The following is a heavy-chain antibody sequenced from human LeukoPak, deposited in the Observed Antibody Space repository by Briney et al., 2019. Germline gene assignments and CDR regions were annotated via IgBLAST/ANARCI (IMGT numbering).Heavy chain of an antibody. D-gene: IGHD3-3*01. CDR2: IRSSSSTI. CDR1: GFTFSSYS. J-gene: IGHJ3*02. Sequence: GGSLRLSCAASGFTFSSYSMNWVRQAPGKGLEWVSYIRSSSSTIYYADSVKGRFTISTDNANNSLYLQMNSLRAEDTAVYYCARSLRHAFDIWGQGTMVTVSS. V-gene: IGHV3-48*01. CDR3: ARSLRHAFDI.